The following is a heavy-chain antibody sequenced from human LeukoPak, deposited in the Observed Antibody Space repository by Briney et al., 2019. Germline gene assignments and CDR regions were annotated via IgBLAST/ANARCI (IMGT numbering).Heavy chain of an antibody. CDR3: ARARRATVTTLYWYFDL. V-gene: IGHV3-7*03. Sequence: GGSLRLSCAASGFTFSSYWMSWVRQAPGKGLEWVVNIKQDGSEKYYVDSVKGRFTISRDNAKNSLYLQMNSLRAEDTAVYYCARARRATVTTLYWYFDLWGRGTLVTVSS. CDR1: GFTFSSYW. D-gene: IGHD4-17*01. J-gene: IGHJ2*01. CDR2: IKQDGSEK.